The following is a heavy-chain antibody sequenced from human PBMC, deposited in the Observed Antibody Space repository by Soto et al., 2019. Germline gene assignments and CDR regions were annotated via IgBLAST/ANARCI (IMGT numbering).Heavy chain of an antibody. V-gene: IGHV1-18*01. CDR1: GYTFTSYG. CDR2: ISAYNGNT. Sequence: EASVKVSCKASGYTFTSYGISWVRQAPGQGLEWMGWISAYNGNTNYAQKLQGRVTMTTDTSTSTAYMELRSLRSDDTAVYYCARDQGFLEWSERFDPWGQGTLVTVSS. D-gene: IGHD3-3*01. J-gene: IGHJ5*02. CDR3: ARDQGFLEWSERFDP.